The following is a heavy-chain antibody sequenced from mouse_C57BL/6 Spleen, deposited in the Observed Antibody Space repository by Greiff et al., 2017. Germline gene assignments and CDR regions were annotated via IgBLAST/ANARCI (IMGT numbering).Heavy chain of an antibody. J-gene: IGHJ1*03. V-gene: IGHV1-52*01. CDR2: IDPSDSET. Sequence: VQLQQSGAELVRPGSSVKLSCKASGYTFTSYWMHWVKQRPIQGLEWIGNIDPSDSETHYNQKFKDKATLTVDKSSSTAYMQLSSLTSEDSAVYYCARQYYYGSRAYFDVWGTGTTVTVSS. D-gene: IGHD1-1*01. CDR1: GYTFTSYW. CDR3: ARQYYYGSRAYFDV.